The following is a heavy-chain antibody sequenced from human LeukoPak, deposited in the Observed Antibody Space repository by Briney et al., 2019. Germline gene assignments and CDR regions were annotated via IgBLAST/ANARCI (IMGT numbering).Heavy chain of an antibody. Sequence: SETLSLTCAVYGGSFSGYYWSWIRQPPGKGLEWIGYITYSWTTHYNPSLMSRVTISLDMSKNQFSLNLRSVTASDTAVYYCARHARYFDLWGRGALVTVSS. CDR2: ITYSWTT. CDR1: GGSFSGYY. V-gene: IGHV4-59*08. J-gene: IGHJ2*01. CDR3: ARHARYFDL.